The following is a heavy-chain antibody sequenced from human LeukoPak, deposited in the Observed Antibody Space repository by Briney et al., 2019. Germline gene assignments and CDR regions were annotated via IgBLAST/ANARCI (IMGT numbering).Heavy chain of an antibody. V-gene: IGHV3-23*01. CDR1: GFTFSSDG. CDR2: ITGSGGSA. J-gene: IGHJ4*02. CDR3: AKERGGEFDY. Sequence: GGSLRLSCAASGFTFSSDGMSWVRQAPGKGVEGVSAITGSGGSAYYADSVKGRFTISRDNSKNTLYLQMNSLRGEDTAVYYCAKERGGEFDYWGQGTLATVSS. D-gene: IGHD2-21*01.